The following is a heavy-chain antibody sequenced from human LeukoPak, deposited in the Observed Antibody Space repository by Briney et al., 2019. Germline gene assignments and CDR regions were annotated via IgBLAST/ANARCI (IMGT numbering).Heavy chain of an antibody. CDR3: ARTPLDGYNAYYYYYMDV. CDR2: INWDDDK. CDR1: GFSLSTSGMC. D-gene: IGHD5-24*01. V-gene: IGHV2-70*11. Sequence: SGPALVKPTQTLTLTCTFSGFSLSTSGMCVSWIRQPPGKTLEWLARINWDDDKYYSTSLKTRLTISKDTSKNQVVLTLTNMDPVGTATYFCARTPLDGYNAYYYYYMDVWGKGTTVTISS. J-gene: IGHJ6*03.